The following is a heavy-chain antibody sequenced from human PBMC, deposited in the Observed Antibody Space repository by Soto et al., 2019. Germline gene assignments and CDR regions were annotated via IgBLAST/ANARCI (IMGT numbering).Heavy chain of an antibody. J-gene: IGHJ5*02. CDR3: ARGYAHNWFDP. V-gene: IGHV4-61*01. D-gene: IGHD3-16*01. CDR1: GGSVSSGSYY. CDR2: IYYSGST. Sequence: SETLSLTCTVSGGSVSSGSYYWSWIRQPPGKGLEWIGYIYYSGSTNYNPSLKSRVTISVDTSKNQFSLKLSSVTAADTAVYYCARGYAHNWFDPWGQGTLVTVSS.